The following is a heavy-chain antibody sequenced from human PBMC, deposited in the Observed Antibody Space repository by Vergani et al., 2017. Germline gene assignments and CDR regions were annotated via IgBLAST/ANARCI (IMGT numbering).Heavy chain of an antibody. CDR2: IDYSGST. CDR3: AREGPYFYGLDL. Sequence: QEQLQESGPGLVRPSQTLSLTSTLSGGAISNPDYHWSCIRQTPGKGLLWIGLIDYSGSTSYTPSVRGRLAISVDTSKNHFSLKLDSVTAADTAVYFCAREGPYFYGLDLWGQGTTVTVSS. V-gene: IGHV4-30-4*08. D-gene: IGHD2-21*01. J-gene: IGHJ6*02. CDR1: GGAISNPDYH.